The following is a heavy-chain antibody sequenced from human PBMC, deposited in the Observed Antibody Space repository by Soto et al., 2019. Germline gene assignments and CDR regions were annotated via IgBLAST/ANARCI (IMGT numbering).Heavy chain of an antibody. Sequence: SLRLSCVASGLTVSHNYMAWVRQAPEMGLEWVSILYTEGTTYYADSVKGRFTISRDSSKNTLFLQMDSLRAEDTAVYYCVRPRPSGENYGMDVWGQGTTVTVSS. J-gene: IGHJ6*02. CDR3: VRPRPSGENYGMDV. V-gene: IGHV3-53*01. D-gene: IGHD3-16*01. CDR1: GLTVSHNY. CDR2: LYTEGTT.